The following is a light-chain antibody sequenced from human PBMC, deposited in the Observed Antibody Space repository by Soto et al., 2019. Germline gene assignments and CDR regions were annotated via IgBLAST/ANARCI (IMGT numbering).Light chain of an antibody. CDR3: SSYTSSSNPLHVV. V-gene: IGLV2-14*01. CDR2: DVS. J-gene: IGLJ2*01. CDR1: SSDVGGYNY. Sequence: QSALTQPASVSGSPGQSITISCTGTSSDVGGYNYVSWYQQHPGKAPNLMISDVSNRPSGVSNRFSGSKSGNTASLTISGLQAEDEADYYCSSYTSSSNPLHVVFGGGTKLTVL.